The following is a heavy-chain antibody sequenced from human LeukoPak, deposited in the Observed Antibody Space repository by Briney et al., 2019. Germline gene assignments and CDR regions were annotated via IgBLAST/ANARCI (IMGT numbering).Heavy chain of an antibody. Sequence: VSVKVSCMASVYTFSHYGICWVRQAPRQGREWVGWISAYNGNTNYAQKPQGRVTMTTATSTSTAYMELRSLRSDDTAVYYCSRGENIVVVPAEYYYMDVWGKGTTVTVSS. CDR3: SRGENIVVVPAEYYYMDV. J-gene: IGHJ6*03. V-gene: IGHV1-18*01. CDR1: VYTFSHYG. CDR2: ISAYNGNT. D-gene: IGHD2-2*01.